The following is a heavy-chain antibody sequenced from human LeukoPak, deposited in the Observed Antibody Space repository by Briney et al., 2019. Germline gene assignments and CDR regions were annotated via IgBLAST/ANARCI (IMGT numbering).Heavy chain of an antibody. V-gene: IGHV3-74*01. CDR2: INNDGSST. Sequence: GGSLTLSCAASGFTFSTYWMHWVRQAPGKGLVWVSRINNDGSSTNYVDSVKGRFTISRDNAKNTLFLQMNSLRAEDTAVYYGERITYSSGAIDSWGQGTLVTVSS. CDR1: GFTFSTYW. CDR3: ERITYSSGAIDS. J-gene: IGHJ4*02. D-gene: IGHD6-19*01.